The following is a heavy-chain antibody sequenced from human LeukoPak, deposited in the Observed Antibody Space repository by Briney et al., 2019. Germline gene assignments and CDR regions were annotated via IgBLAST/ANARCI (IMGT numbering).Heavy chain of an antibody. CDR1: GGSFSGYY. D-gene: IGHD3-22*01. V-gene: IGHV4-34*01. J-gene: IGHJ4*02. Sequence: PSETLSLTCAVYGGSFSGYYWSWIRQPPGKGLEWIGEINHSGSTNYNPSLKSRVTISVDTSKNQFSLKLSSVTAADTAVYYCARNTYYYDSSGYYFDYWGQGTLVTVSS. CDR2: INHSGST. CDR3: ARNTYYYDSSGYYFDY.